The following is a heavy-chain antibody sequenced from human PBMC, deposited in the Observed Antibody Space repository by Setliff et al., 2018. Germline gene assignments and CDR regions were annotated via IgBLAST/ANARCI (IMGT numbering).Heavy chain of an antibody. CDR3: ARDNTILGATDY. Sequence: PSETLSLTCTVYGGSFSDYYWGWVRQPPGKGLEWIGEINHSGSTNYIPSLKSRLTISVDTSKNQFSLKLSSVTAADTAVYYCARDNTILGATDYWGQGALVTVSS. J-gene: IGHJ4*02. CDR1: GGSFSDYY. D-gene: IGHD1-26*01. V-gene: IGHV4-34*01. CDR2: INHSGST.